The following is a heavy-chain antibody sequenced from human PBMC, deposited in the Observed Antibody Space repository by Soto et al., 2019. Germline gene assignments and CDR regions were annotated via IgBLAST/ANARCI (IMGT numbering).Heavy chain of an antibody. D-gene: IGHD2-21*01. CDR1: GVPFSDYW. CDR3: AMTRYCGYGRCYPDY. J-gene: IGHJ4*02. V-gene: IGHV3-7*01. CDR2: IKEDGSEK. Sequence: PGGSLRLSCAASGVPFSDYWMSWVRQAPGKGLEWVANIKEDGSEKYYVDFVKGRFTISRDNAKNSVFLEMSALTAEDTAVYHCAMTRYCGYGRCYPDYWGQGTRVTVSS.